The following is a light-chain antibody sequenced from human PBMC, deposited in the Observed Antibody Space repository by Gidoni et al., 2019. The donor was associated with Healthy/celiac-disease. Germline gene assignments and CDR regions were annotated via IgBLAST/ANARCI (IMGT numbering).Light chain of an antibody. CDR1: QRVSSN. V-gene: IGKV3-15*01. Sequence: IVLTPSPATRSVSPGERATLPCRASQRVSSNLAWYQQKPGQAPRLLIYGASTRATGIPARFSGSGSGTEFTLTISSLESEDFAVYYCQQYNNWPPLTFGQGTKVEIK. CDR3: QQYNNWPPLT. CDR2: GAS. J-gene: IGKJ1*01.